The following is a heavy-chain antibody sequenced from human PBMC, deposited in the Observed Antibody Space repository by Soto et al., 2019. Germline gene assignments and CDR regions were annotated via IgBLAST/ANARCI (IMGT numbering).Heavy chain of an antibody. CDR2: INPRGAGT. CDR3: ARDIGFLDP. D-gene: IGHD2-15*01. J-gene: IGHJ5*02. CDR1: GYSFNNYH. V-gene: IGHV1-46*02. Sequence: GASVKVSCKASGYSFNNYHIHWVRQAPGQGLEWMGKINPRGAGTSYAQKFQGRVTMTRDTSTSTVYMELSSLRSEDTAVYYCARDIGFLDPWGQGVLVTVSS.